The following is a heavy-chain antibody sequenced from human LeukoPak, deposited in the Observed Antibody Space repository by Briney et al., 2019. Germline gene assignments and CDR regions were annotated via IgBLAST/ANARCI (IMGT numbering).Heavy chain of an antibody. J-gene: IGHJ6*03. CDR2: IWYDGSNK. CDR1: GFTFSSYG. V-gene: IGHV3-33*01. Sequence: PGGSLRLSCAASGFTFSSYGMHWVRQAPGKGLEWVAVIWYDGSNKYYADSVKGRFTISRDNSKNTLYLQMNSLRAEDTAVYYCARFPLLGYSYGTRYMDVWGKGTTVTVSS. CDR3: ARFPLLGYSYGTRYMDV. D-gene: IGHD5-18*01.